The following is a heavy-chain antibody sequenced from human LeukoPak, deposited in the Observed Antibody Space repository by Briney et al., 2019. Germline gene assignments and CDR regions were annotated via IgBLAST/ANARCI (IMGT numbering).Heavy chain of an antibody. CDR2: INRDETEK. V-gene: IGHV3-7*04. Sequence: GGSLRLSCATSGFNFSDSRMTWVRQAPGKGLQWVANINRDETEKHFLDSVEGRFIISRDNAKKSLYLQMSSLRPQDTAVYFCVRGDWYFEAWGQGTLVTVSS. J-gene: IGHJ4*02. CDR1: GFNFSDSR. D-gene: IGHD2-21*01. CDR3: VRGDWYFEA.